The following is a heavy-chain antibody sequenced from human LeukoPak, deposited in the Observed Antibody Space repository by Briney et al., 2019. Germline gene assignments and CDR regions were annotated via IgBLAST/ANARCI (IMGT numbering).Heavy chain of an antibody. CDR1: ALTFSAYW. CDR3: AKAPYYYDSSGYYFGY. J-gene: IGHJ4*02. V-gene: IGHV3-30*18. CDR2: ISYDGSNK. D-gene: IGHD3-22*01. Sequence: PGGSLRLSCATSALTFSAYWMHWVRQAPGKGLEWVAVISYDGSNKYYADSVKGRFTISRDNSKNTLYLQMNSLRAEDTAVYYCAKAPYYYDSSGYYFGYWGQGTLVTVSS.